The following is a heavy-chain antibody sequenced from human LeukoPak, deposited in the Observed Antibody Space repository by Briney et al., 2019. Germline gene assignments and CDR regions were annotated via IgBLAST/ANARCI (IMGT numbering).Heavy chain of an antibody. CDR3: ARDVITSNYYDSSGFDY. J-gene: IGHJ4*02. V-gene: IGHV4-59*05. Sequence: SETLSLTCTVSGGSISSYYWSWIRQPPGKGLEWIGSIYYSGSTYYNPSLKSRVTISVDTSKNQFSLKLSSVTAADTAVYYCARDVITSNYYDSSGFDYWGQGTLVTVSS. CDR2: IYYSGST. CDR1: GGSISSYY. D-gene: IGHD3-22*01.